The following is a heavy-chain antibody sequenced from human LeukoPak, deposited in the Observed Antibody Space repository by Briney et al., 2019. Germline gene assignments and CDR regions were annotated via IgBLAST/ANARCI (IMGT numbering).Heavy chain of an antibody. D-gene: IGHD4-17*01. CDR1: GGTFSSYA. V-gene: IGHV1-69*13. CDR2: IIPIFGTA. CDR3: ARGTTVTTTGP. Sequence: GASVTVSCTASGGTFSSYAISWVRQAPGQGLEWMGGIIPIFGTANYAQRFQGRVTITADESTSTAYMELSSLRSEDTAVYYCARGTTVTTTGPWGQGTLVTVS. J-gene: IGHJ5*02.